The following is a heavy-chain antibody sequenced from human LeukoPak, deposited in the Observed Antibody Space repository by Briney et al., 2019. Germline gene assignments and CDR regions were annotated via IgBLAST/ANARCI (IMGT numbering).Heavy chain of an antibody. CDR1: GFTFSSYS. CDR2: ISSSGGSI. D-gene: IGHD2-15*01. CDR3: APICSSGNCIQTRFDY. Sequence: GGSLRLSCAASGFTFSSYSMNWVRQAPGKGLEWVSSISSSGGSIYYADSVKGRFTVSRDNAKNSLYLQMNSLGAEDTAMYYCAPICSSGNCIQTRFDYWGQGTLVTVSS. J-gene: IGHJ4*02. V-gene: IGHV3-21*01.